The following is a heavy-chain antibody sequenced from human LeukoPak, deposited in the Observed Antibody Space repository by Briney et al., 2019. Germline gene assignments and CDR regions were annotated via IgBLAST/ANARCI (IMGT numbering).Heavy chain of an antibody. CDR2: ISWNSGSI. Sequence: GGSLRLSCAASGSTFDDYAMHWVRQAPGKGLEWVSGISWNSGSIGYADSVKGRFTISRDNAKNSLYLQMNSLRAEDTALYYCAKGFSYEKEYYFDYWGQGTLVTVSS. J-gene: IGHJ4*02. D-gene: IGHD5-18*01. CDR1: GSTFDDYA. V-gene: IGHV3-9*01. CDR3: AKGFSYEKEYYFDY.